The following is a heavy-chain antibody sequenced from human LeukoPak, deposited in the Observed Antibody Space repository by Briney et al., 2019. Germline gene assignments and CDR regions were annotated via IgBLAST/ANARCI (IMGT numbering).Heavy chain of an antibody. D-gene: IGHD6-6*01. CDR1: GFTVSSNY. J-gene: IGHJ4*02. V-gene: IGHV3-53*05. CDR2: IYSGGST. CDR3: AKATAQVSYYFDY. Sequence: GGSLRLSCAASGFTVSSNYMSWVRQAPGKGLEWVSVIYSGGSTYYADSVKGRFTISRDNSKNTLYLQMNSLRAEDTAVYYCAKATAQVSYYFDYWGQGTLVTVSS.